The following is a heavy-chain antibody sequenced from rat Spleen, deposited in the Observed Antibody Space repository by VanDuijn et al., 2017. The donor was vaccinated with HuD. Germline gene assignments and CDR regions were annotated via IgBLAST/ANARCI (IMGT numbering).Heavy chain of an antibody. CDR3: ARHHYYSSYPNYFDY. V-gene: IGHV5S23*01. Sequence: EVQLVESGGGLVQPGRSLKLSCAASGFTFSNYDMAWVRQAPTKGLEWVASITKTGGSTFYPDSVKGRFTVSRDNAKSTLYLQMDSLRSEDTATYYCARHHYYSSYPNYFDYWGQGVMVTVSS. CDR1: GFTFSNYD. CDR2: ITKTGGST. J-gene: IGHJ2*01. D-gene: IGHD1-2*01.